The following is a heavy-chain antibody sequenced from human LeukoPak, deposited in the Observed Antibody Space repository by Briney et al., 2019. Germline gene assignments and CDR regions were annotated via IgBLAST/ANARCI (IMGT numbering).Heavy chain of an antibody. V-gene: IGHV4-59*08. D-gene: IGHD3-10*01. CDR3: ARIGGHAFDI. CDR2: IYYSGST. CDR1: GGSISSYY. Sequence: SETLSLTCTVSGGSISSYYWSWIRQPPGKGLEWIGYIYYSGSTNYNPSLKSRVTISVDTSKNQFSLKLSSVTAADTAVYYCARIGGHAFDIWGQGTMVTVSS. J-gene: IGHJ3*02.